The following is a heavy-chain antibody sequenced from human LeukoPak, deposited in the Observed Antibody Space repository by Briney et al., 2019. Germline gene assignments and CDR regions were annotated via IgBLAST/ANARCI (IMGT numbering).Heavy chain of an antibody. V-gene: IGHV3-48*02. Sequence: GGSLRLSCAASGFVFSNYSMNWVRQAPGKGLEWVSYISSSGSTTSYADSVKGRFTISRDNAKNSLFLLMNSLRDEDTAVYFCARYFASWGQGTLVTLST. CDR3: ARYFAS. CDR1: GFVFSNYS. J-gene: IGHJ4*02. CDR2: ISSSGSTT.